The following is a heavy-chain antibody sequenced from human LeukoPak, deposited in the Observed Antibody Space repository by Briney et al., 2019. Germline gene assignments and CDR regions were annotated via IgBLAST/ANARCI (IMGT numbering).Heavy chain of an antibody. CDR1: GHTFTSYG. Sequence: ASVKVSCKASGHTFTSYGISWVRQAPGQGLEWMGRINPNSGGTNYAQKFQGRVTMTRDTSISTAYMELSRLRSDDTAVYYCARDSSAGGASDVWGQGTLVTVSS. CDR2: INPNSGGT. J-gene: IGHJ4*02. D-gene: IGHD3-22*01. CDR3: ARDSSAGGASDV. V-gene: IGHV1-2*06.